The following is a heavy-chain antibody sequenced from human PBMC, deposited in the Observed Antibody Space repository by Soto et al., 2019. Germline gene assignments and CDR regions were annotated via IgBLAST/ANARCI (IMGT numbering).Heavy chain of an antibody. CDR1: GGAISSGGYY. Sequence: SETLSLTCTVSGGAISSGGYYWNWIRQYPGKGLEWIGYIYYSGSTSYNPSLKSRVTISVDTSKNQFSLKLSSVTAADTAVYYCAKDRHSSGWPYYFDYWGQGTLVTVSS. CDR3: AKDRHSSGWPYYFDY. CDR2: IYYSGST. V-gene: IGHV4-31*03. D-gene: IGHD6-19*01. J-gene: IGHJ4*02.